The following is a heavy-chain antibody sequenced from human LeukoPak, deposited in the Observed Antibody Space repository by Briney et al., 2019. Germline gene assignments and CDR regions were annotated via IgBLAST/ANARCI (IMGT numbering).Heavy chain of an antibody. Sequence: PSETLSLTCAVYGGSFGGYYWSWIRQPPGKGLEWIGEINHSGSTTYNPSLKSRVTISVDTSKNQFSLKLSSVTAADTAVYYCAGLPGFGGFDYWGQGTLVTVSS. CDR2: INHSGST. D-gene: IGHD3-10*01. V-gene: IGHV4-34*01. J-gene: IGHJ4*02. CDR1: GGSFGGYY. CDR3: AGLPGFGGFDY.